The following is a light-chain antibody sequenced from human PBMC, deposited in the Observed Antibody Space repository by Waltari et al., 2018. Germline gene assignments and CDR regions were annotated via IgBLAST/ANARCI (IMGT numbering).Light chain of an antibody. J-gene: IGLJ3*02. CDR2: YRTDSAK. CDR3: MMWHSDTWV. Sequence: QAVLTQPSSLSASPVASARLTCTVRSGINVGSYRMYWYQQKSGSPPQYLLRYRTDSAKHQASGVTSRFSGSKDASANAGILLISGLLSEDEADYYCMMWHSDTWVFGGGTKLTVL. CDR1: SGINVGSYR. V-gene: IGLV5-45*03.